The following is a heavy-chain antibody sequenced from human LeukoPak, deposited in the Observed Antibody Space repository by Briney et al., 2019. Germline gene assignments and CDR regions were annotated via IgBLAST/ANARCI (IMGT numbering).Heavy chain of an antibody. CDR2: ISYSGGRT. Sequence: GGSLRLSCAASGLTFSSYAMTWVRQAPGKGLEWVSGISYSGGRTYYADSVKGRFTISRDNSKNTLYLQMNSLSAEDTAVYYCAKVYSGWYYDYWGQGTLVTVSS. D-gene: IGHD6-19*01. J-gene: IGHJ4*02. CDR3: AKVYSGWYYDY. CDR1: GLTFSSYA. V-gene: IGHV3-23*01.